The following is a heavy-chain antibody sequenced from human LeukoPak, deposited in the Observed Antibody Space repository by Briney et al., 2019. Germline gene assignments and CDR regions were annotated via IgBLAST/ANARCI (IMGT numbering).Heavy chain of an antibody. D-gene: IGHD6-13*01. J-gene: IGHJ4*02. CDR2: IYYSGST. CDR1: GGSISSYY. CDR3: AGGGDSSSWYVY. Sequence: SETLSLTCTVSGGSISSYYWSWIRQPPGKGLEWIGYIYYSGSTNYNPSLKSRVTISVDTSKNQFSLKLSSVTAADTAVYYCAGGGDSSSWYVYWGQGTLVTVSS. V-gene: IGHV4-59*01.